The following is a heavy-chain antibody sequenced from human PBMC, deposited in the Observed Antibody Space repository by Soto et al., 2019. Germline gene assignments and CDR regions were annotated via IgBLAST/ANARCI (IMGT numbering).Heavy chain of an antibody. D-gene: IGHD4-17*01. CDR1: GGSISSGGYY. V-gene: IGHV4-31*03. J-gene: IGHJ4*02. CDR3: ARHYDYGDYVDY. CDR2: IYYSGST. Sequence: SETLSLTCTVSGGSISSGGYYWSWIRQHPGKGLEWIGYIYYSGSTYYNPSLKSRVIISVDTSKSQFSLKLSSVTAADTAVYYCARHYDYGDYVDYWGQGTLVT.